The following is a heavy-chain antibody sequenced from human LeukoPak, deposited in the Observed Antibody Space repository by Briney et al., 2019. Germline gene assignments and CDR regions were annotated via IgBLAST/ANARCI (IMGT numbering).Heavy chain of an antibody. Sequence: PGGSLRLSCAASGFTFSSYNMNWVRQAPGKGLEWVSSISSTSIYIYYADSVKGRFTISRDNAKNSLYLQMNSLRAEDTAVYYCAREEDFDYWGQGTQVTVSS. CDR2: ISSTSIYI. CDR1: GFTFSSYN. J-gene: IGHJ4*02. V-gene: IGHV3-21*06. CDR3: AREEDFDY.